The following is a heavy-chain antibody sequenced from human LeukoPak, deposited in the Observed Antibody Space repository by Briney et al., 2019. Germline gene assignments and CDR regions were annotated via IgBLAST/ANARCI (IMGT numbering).Heavy chain of an antibody. CDR1: GYSLTNYY. D-gene: IGHD5-12*01. Sequence: ASVKVSCKAFGYSLTNYYVHWVRQAPGQGLEWMGEINPSGGSTSYAQKFQGRITVTRDTYTNTVYVDLSSLRSEDTAPYYCARGAPTTRIGAGRFDYWGQGSLLTVAS. J-gene: IGHJ4*02. CDR2: INPSGGST. V-gene: IGHV1-46*01. CDR3: ARGAPTTRIGAGRFDY.